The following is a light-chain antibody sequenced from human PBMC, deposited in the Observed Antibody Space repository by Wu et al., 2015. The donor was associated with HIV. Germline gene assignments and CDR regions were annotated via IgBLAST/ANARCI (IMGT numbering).Light chain of an antibody. CDR3: QQYSNWPPWT. Sequence: EIVMTQSPATLSVSPGQRVTLSCRASQTIANKLAWYQQRPGQGPRLLIYETSTRATGIPARFSGRGSGTEFTLTISDMQSEDFAVYYCQQYSNWPPWTFGQGTRVEIK. J-gene: IGKJ1*01. CDR2: ETS. CDR1: QTIANK. V-gene: IGKV3-15*01.